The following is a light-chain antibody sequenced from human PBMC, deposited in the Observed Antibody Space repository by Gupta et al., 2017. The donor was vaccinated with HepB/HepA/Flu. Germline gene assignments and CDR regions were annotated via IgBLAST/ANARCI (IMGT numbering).Light chain of an antibody. CDR3: QQYNGYSRT. J-gene: IGKJ1*01. CDR1: QSVNDW. Sequence: DIQMTQSPSILSASVGDKVTITCRASQSVNDWLAWYQQKPGKAPKVLIYKASNLENGVPSRFSGSGSGTEFTLTISSLQPDDFATYYGQQYNGYSRTFGQGTKVEIK. CDR2: KAS. V-gene: IGKV1-5*03.